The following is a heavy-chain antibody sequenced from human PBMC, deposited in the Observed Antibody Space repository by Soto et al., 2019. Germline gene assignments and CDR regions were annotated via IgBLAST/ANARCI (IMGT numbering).Heavy chain of an antibody. D-gene: IGHD3-10*01. CDR1: GAPISSGGFY. CDR3: AREPIITPRGVTQVDP. J-gene: IGHJ5*02. V-gene: IGHV4-31*03. CDR2: IYNSGTT. Sequence: QVRLQESGPGLVRPSQTLSLTCNVSGAPISSGGFYWSWIRQHPGKGPEWIGYIYNSGTTFYNPSLGSRVTMSLDAAKNHFSLELRSVTVADTAVYYCAREPIITPRGVTQVDPWGQGTQVTVSS.